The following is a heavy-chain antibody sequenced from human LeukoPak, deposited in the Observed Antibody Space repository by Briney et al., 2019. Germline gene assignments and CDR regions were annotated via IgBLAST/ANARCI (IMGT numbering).Heavy chain of an antibody. J-gene: IGHJ6*03. Sequence: PGGSLRLSCAASGFTFSSYSMNWVRQAPGKGLEWVSYISSSSSTIYYADSVKGRFTISRDNAKNSLYLQMNSLRAEDTAVYYCARGIPGDYMDVWGKGTTVTVSS. CDR3: ARGIPGDYMDV. CDR2: ISSSSSTI. V-gene: IGHV3-48*01. CDR1: GFTFSSYS. D-gene: IGHD1-14*01.